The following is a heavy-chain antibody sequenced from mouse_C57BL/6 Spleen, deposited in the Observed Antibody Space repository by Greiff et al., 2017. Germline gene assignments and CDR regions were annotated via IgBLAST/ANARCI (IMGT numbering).Heavy chain of an antibody. CDR3: ARPRGDYAMDY. CDR1: GYAFSSSW. Sequence: VKLMESGPELVKPGASVKISCKASGYAFSSSWMNWVKQRPGKGLEWIGRIYPGDGDTNYDGTFKGKATLTADKSSSTAYMQLSRLTSEDSAVYFCARPRGDYAMDYWGQGTSVTVSS. J-gene: IGHJ4*01. CDR2: IYPGDGDT. V-gene: IGHV1-82*01. D-gene: IGHD3-3*01.